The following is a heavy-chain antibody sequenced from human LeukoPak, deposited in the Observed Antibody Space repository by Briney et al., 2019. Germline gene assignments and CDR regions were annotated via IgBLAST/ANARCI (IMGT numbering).Heavy chain of an antibody. CDR1: GFTFSGSA. Sequence: GGSLKLSCAASGFTFSGSAMHWVRQASGKGLEWVGRIRSKANSYATAYAASVKGRFTISRDDSKNTAYLQMNSPKTEDTAVYYCTRLSAYGDYGYGYWGQGTLVTVSS. D-gene: IGHD4-17*01. J-gene: IGHJ4*02. V-gene: IGHV3-73*01. CDR3: TRLSAYGDYGYGY. CDR2: IRSKANSYAT.